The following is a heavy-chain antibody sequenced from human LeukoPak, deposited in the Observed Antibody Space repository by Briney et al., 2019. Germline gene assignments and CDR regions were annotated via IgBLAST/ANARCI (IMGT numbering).Heavy chain of an antibody. V-gene: IGHV1-46*01. CDR2: INPSGGST. J-gene: IGHJ3*02. CDR3: AGSASDAFDI. CDR1: GYTFTSYY. Sequence: ASAKVSCKASGYTFTSYYMHWVRQAPGQGLEWMGIINPSGGSTSYAQKFQGRVTITRDTSATTAYMELSSLRSEDTAVYYCAGSASDAFDIWGQGTMVTVSS.